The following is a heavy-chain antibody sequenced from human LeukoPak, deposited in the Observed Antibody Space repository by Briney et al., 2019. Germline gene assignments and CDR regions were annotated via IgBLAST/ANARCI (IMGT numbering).Heavy chain of an antibody. CDR3: AKARPRTYGSYQPYYYFDY. D-gene: IGHD1-26*01. CDR2: ITGSGGDT. J-gene: IGHJ4*02. Sequence: GGSLRLSCLTSGFSFSIYGMNWVRQAPGKGLDWVSSITGSGGDTSYADSVKGRFTISRDNSKNTLYLQMNSLRAEDTAVYYCAKARPRTYGSYQPYYYFDYWGQGTLVTVSS. CDR1: GFSFSIYG. V-gene: IGHV3-23*01.